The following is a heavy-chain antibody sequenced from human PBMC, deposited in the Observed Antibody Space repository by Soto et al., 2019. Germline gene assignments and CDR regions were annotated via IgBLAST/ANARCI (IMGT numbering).Heavy chain of an antibody. V-gene: IGHV3-13*01. CDR1: GFTFSSYD. Sequence: GGSLRLSCAASGFTFSSYDMHWVRQATGKGLEWVSAIGTAGDTYYPGSVKGRFTISRENAKNSLYLQMNSLRAGDTAVYYCARERSIEVAGEDYGMDVWGQGTTVTVSS. D-gene: IGHD6-19*01. CDR2: IGTAGDT. J-gene: IGHJ6*02. CDR3: ARERSIEVAGEDYGMDV.